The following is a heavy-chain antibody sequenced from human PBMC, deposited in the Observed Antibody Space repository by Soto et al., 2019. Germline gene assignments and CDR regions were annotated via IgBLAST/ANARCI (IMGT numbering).Heavy chain of an antibody. CDR2: IIPIFGTA. CDR1: GGTFSSYA. D-gene: IGHD3-10*01. V-gene: IGHV1-69*06. Sequence: SVKVSCKASGGTFSSYAISWVRQAPGQGLEWMGGIIPIFGTANYAQKFQGRVTITADKSTSTAYMELSSLRSEDTAVYYCARVMTYYYGSGSYYANYYYYGMDVWGQGTTVTVSS. J-gene: IGHJ6*02. CDR3: ARVMTYYYGSGSYYANYYYYGMDV.